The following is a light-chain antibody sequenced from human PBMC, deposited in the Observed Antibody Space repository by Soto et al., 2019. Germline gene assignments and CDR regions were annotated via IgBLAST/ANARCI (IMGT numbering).Light chain of an antibody. J-gene: IGKJ4*01. CDR1: QTIRSN. Sequence: EIVMTQSPATLSVSPGERATLSCRASQTIRSNLGWYQLKPGQAPRLLIYGASTRATGIPARFSGSGSGTEFTLTVSSLQSEDFAVYYCQQYDSWPLTFGGGTNVGIE. CDR2: GAS. CDR3: QQYDSWPLT. V-gene: IGKV3-15*01.